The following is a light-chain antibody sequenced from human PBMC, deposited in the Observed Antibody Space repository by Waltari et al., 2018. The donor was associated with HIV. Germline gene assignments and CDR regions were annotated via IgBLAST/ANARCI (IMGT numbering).Light chain of an antibody. Sequence: QSALTQPSPVAGSPGQSPTIFCTGDSSDVGGYHYFPWYHQHPGKAPKLIIFDVIKRPSGVSSRFSGSKSGNTASLTISGLQPDDAADYYCSSYTSNYIYVIFGGGTKLTVL. J-gene: IGLJ2*01. V-gene: IGLV2-14*01. CDR1: SSDVGGYHY. CDR3: SSYTSNYIYVI. CDR2: DVI.